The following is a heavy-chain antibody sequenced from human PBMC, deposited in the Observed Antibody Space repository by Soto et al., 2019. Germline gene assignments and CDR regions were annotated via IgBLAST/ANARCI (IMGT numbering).Heavy chain of an antibody. CDR1: GYTFTSYG. V-gene: IGHV1-18*01. D-gene: IGHD6-19*01. J-gene: IGHJ4*02. CDR2: ISAYNGNT. Sequence: GASVKVSCKASGYTFTSYGISWVRQAPGQGLEWMGWISAYNGNTNYAQKLQGRVTMTRDTSTSTVYMELSSLRSEDTAVYYCARESEYRSGWPRYDDWGQGTLVTVSS. CDR3: ARESEYRSGWPRYDD.